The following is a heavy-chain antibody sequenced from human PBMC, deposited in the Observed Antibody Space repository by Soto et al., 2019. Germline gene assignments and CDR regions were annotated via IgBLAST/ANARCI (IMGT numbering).Heavy chain of an antibody. CDR3: ARSVEGHFDY. D-gene: IGHD6-19*01. V-gene: IGHV3-48*02. CDR2: ITSDTKTI. Sequence: EVQLVESGGALVQPGGSLRLSCVASGFKFSIYSMNWIRQAPGKGLEWSAYITSDTKTINYADSVKGRFTISRDNAKNSVYLQMNSLSDECTAVYYCARSVEGHFDYWGQGTVVTVSS. CDR1: GFKFSIYS. J-gene: IGHJ4*02.